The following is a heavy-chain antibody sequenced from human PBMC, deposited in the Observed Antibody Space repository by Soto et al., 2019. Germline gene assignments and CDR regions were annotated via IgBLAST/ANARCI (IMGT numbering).Heavy chain of an antibody. Sequence: EVQLLESGGGLVQPGASLRLSCAASGFTFATFDMSWARQAPGKGLEWVSVVRGRDGSTSYADSLKGRFTISKDSSKXXXXXXXXXXXXXXXXXXXXXXXXXXXYWGQGTLVTVSS. V-gene: IGHV3-23*01. CDR2: VRGRDGST. CDR1: GFTFATFD. CDR3: XXXXXXXY. J-gene: IGHJ4*02.